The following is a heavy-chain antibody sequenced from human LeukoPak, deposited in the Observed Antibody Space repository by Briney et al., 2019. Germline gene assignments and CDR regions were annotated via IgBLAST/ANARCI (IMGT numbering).Heavy chain of an antibody. Sequence: ASVKVSCKASGGTFSSYAISWVRQAPGQGLXWXGGIIPIFGTANYAQKFQGRVTITTDESTSTAYMELSSLRSEDTAVYYCAREARYCSGGSCYNWFDPWGQGTLVTVSS. CDR3: AREARYCSGGSCYNWFDP. CDR1: GGTFSSYA. D-gene: IGHD2-15*01. V-gene: IGHV1-69*05. CDR2: IIPIFGTA. J-gene: IGHJ5*02.